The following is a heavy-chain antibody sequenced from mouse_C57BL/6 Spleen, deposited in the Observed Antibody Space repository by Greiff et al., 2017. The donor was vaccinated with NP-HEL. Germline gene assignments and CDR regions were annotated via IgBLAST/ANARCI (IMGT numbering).Heavy chain of an antibody. CDR3: ARGGYDGYPAWFAY. J-gene: IGHJ3*01. V-gene: IGHV5-17*01. D-gene: IGHD2-3*01. CDR2: ISSGSSTI. CDR1: GFTFSDYG. Sequence: EVQLVESGGGLVKPGGSLKLSCAASGFTFSDYGMHWVRQAPEKGLEWVAYISSGSSTIYYADTVKGRFTISRDNAKNTLFLQMTSLRSEDTAMYYCARGGYDGYPAWFAYWGQRTLVTVSA.